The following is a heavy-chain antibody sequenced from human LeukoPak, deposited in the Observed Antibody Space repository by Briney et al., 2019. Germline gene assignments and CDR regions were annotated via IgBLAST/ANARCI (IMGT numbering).Heavy chain of an antibody. V-gene: IGHV3-7*01. Sequence: SGGSLRLSCAASGITFSSYWMSWVRQAPGKGPEWVANINQDGSTRYYVDSVKGRFTIPRDNAKNSLYLQMSSLRAEDTAVYYCTRDYYGSGRTHGMDVWGQGTKVTVSS. CDR2: INQDGSTR. CDR3: TRDYYGSGRTHGMDV. D-gene: IGHD3-10*01. CDR1: GITFSSYW. J-gene: IGHJ6*02.